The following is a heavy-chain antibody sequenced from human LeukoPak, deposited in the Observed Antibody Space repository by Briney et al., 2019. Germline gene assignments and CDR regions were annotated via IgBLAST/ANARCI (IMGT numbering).Heavy chain of an antibody. V-gene: IGHV4-61*02. CDR3: ARRQDGHDY. CDR1: GNSIANTFYY. Sequence: SETLSLTCTVSGNSIANTFYYWSWLRQPAGKGLEWIGRIYTTVSTDYNPSLKSRVTISLDTSRNQFSLKLSSVTAADTAVYYCARRQDGHDYWGQGTLVTVSS. CDR2: IYTTVST. J-gene: IGHJ4*02.